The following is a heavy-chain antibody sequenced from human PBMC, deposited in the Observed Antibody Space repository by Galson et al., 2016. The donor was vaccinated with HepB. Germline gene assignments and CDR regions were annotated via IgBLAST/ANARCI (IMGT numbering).Heavy chain of an antibody. CDR2: IKRKSDGGTT. V-gene: IGHV3-15*07. J-gene: IGHJ4*02. Sequence: SLRLSCAASGFTFSNAWMNWARQAPGKGLEWVGRIKRKSDGGTTDYAAPVKGRFTISRDDSKNTLHLQMNSLKTEDTGVYYCSTDAGRYTYGYLGYWGQGTLVTVSS. D-gene: IGHD5-18*01. CDR3: STDAGRYTYGYLGY. CDR1: GFTFSNAW.